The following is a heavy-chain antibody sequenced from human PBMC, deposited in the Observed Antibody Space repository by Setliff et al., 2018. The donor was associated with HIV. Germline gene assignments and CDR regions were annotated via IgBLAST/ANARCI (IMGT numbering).Heavy chain of an antibody. CDR1: GGSISSYY. Sequence: ETLSLTCTVSGGSISSYYWSWVRQAPGKGLEWVSVISGSGDITYYRESVKGRFTVSRDNSKNTLYLQMNSLRAEDTAVYYCAKDLVYYDSSGDLDYWGQGTLVTVSS. V-gene: IGHV3-23*01. CDR2: ISGSGDIT. D-gene: IGHD3-22*01. CDR3: AKDLVYYDSSGDLDY. J-gene: IGHJ4*02.